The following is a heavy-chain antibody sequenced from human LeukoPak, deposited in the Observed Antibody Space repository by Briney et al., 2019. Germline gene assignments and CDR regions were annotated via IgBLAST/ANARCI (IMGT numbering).Heavy chain of an antibody. J-gene: IGHJ4*02. CDR1: GYTFTGYY. D-gene: IGHD3-22*01. V-gene: IGHV1-2*06. CDR2: INPNSGGT. Sequence: SVKVSCKASGYTFTGYYMHWVRQAPGQGLEWMGRINPNSGGTNYAQKFQGRVTMTRDTSISTAYMELSRLRSDDTAVYYCARNLGGYYDSSGYYSLDYWGQGTLVTVSS. CDR3: ARNLGGYYDSSGYYSLDY.